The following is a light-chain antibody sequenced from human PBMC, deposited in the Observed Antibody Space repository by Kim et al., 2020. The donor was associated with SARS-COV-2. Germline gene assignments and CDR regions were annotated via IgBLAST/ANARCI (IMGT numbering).Light chain of an antibody. CDR2: DKG. Sequence: QSVLTQPPSVSGAPGQRVTISCTGSSSNIGAGYDVHWYQQVPGTAPKLLIYDKGDRPSGVPDRFSGSKSGTSASLAITGLQDEDEADYYCQSYDNSLSGYVFGSGTKVTVL. V-gene: IGLV1-40*01. J-gene: IGLJ1*01. CDR1: SSNIGAGYD. CDR3: QSYDNSLSGYV.